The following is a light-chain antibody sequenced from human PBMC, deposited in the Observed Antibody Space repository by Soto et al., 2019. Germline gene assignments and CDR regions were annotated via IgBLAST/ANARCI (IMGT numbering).Light chain of an antibody. J-gene: IGLJ1*01. CDR1: SSNIENNY. CDR3: GTWDTSLSVGV. Sequence: QSVLTQPPSVSAAPGQKVTISCSGTSSNIENNYVFWYQQLPGTAPKLLIYDNDKRPSGIPDRFSGSKSGTSATLDITGLQTGDEADYYCGTWDTSLSVGVF. V-gene: IGLV1-51*01. CDR2: DND.